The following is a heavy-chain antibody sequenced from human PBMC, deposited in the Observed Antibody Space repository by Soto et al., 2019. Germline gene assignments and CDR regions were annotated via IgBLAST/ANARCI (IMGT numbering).Heavy chain of an antibody. Sequence: QLQLQESGPGLVKPSETLSLTCTVSGGSISSSSYYWGWIRQPPGKGLEWIGSIYYSGSTYYNPSLKCRGTIYVDTSKNQFALKLSSVTAADTAVYYCARQARGITFGGVIVTQFDYWGQGTLVTVSS. D-gene: IGHD3-16*02. J-gene: IGHJ4*02. V-gene: IGHV4-39*01. CDR1: GGSISSSSYY. CDR2: IYYSGST. CDR3: ARQARGITFGGVIVTQFDY.